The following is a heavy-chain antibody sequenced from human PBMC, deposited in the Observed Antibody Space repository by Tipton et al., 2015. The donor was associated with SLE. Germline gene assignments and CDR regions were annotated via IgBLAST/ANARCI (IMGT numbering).Heavy chain of an antibody. V-gene: IGHV4-34*01. J-gene: IGHJ4*02. D-gene: IGHD2-2*01. CDR3: ARRCQYQEVR. CDR2: INHSGST. CDR1: GGSFSGYY. Sequence: TLSLTCAVYGGSFSGYYWSWIRQPPGKGLEWIGEINHSGSTNYNPSLKSRVTISVDTSKNQFSLKLSSVTAADTAVYYCARRCQYQEVRRGQGTLVTGAS.